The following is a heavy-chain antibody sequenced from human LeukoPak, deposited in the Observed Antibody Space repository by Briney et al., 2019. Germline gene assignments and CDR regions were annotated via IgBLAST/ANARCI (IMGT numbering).Heavy chain of an antibody. CDR2: INHSGST. Sequence: NPSETLSLTCAVYGGSFSGYYWSWIRQPPGKGLEWIGEINHSGSTNYNPSLKSRVTISVDTSKNQFSLKLSSVTAADTAVYYCARRRYQLVNWGQGTLVTVSS. CDR3: ARRRYQLVN. J-gene: IGHJ4*02. V-gene: IGHV4-34*01. D-gene: IGHD2-2*01. CDR1: GGSFSGYY.